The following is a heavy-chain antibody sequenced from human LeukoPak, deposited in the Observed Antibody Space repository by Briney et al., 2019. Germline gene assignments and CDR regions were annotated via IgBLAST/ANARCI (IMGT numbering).Heavy chain of an antibody. CDR1: GFTFSSYW. CDR3: ARDRYFDWPEDFDY. V-gene: IGHV3-7*01. J-gene: IGHJ4*02. Sequence: PGRSLRLSCAASGFTFSSYWMSWVRQAPGKGLEWVANIKQDGSEKYYVDSVKGRFTISRDNAKNSLYLQMNSLRAEDTAVYYCARDRYFDWPEDFDYWGQGTLVTVSS. CDR2: IKQDGSEK. D-gene: IGHD3-9*01.